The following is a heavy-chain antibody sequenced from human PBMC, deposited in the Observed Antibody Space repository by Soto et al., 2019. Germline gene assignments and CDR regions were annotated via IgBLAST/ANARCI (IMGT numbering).Heavy chain of an antibody. CDR2: IYPGDSDT. CDR1: GYSFTSYW. D-gene: IGHD2-15*01. V-gene: IGHV5-51*03. Sequence: GKSLKISCKGSGYSFTSYWIGWVRQMPGKGLEWMGIIYPGDSDTRYSPSFQGQVTISADKSISTAYLQWSSLKASDTAMYYCARRDCSGGSCSYAFDIWGQGTVVTVSS. CDR3: ARRDCSGGSCSYAFDI. J-gene: IGHJ3*02.